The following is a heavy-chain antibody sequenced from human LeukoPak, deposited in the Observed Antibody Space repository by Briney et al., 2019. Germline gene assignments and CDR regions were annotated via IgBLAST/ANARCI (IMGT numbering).Heavy chain of an antibody. Sequence: VASVKVSCKASGYTFTSYGISWVRQAPGQGLEWMGWISAYNGNTNYAQKLQGRVTMTTDTSTSTAYMELRSLRSDDTAVYYCARGPPAEYTVTTGYGYWGQGTLVTVSS. CDR3: ARGPPAEYTVTTGYGY. J-gene: IGHJ4*02. CDR2: ISAYNGNT. D-gene: IGHD4-17*01. CDR1: GYTFTSYG. V-gene: IGHV1-18*01.